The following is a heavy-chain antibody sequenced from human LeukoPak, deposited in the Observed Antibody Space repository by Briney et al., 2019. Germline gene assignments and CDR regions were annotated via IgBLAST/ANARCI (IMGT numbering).Heavy chain of an antibody. V-gene: IGHV3-11*05. CDR3: ARDRVGYYFDY. CDR1: GFTFSDYY. D-gene: IGHD1-26*01. CDR2: ISDSSSYT. Sequence: GGSLRLSCAASGFTFSDYYMSWIRQAPRKGLEWSSYISDSSSYTNYADSVKGRFTISRDNAKNSLYLQTNSLRAEDTALYYCARDRVGYYFDYWGQGTLVTVSS. J-gene: IGHJ4*02.